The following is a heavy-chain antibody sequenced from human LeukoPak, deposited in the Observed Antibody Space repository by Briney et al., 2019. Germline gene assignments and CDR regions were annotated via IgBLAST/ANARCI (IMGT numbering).Heavy chain of an antibody. V-gene: IGHV3-30*03. CDR2: ISSDGNDK. CDR1: GVTFSSYG. J-gene: IGHJ4*02. Sequence: GGSLRLSCAASGVTFSSYGLHWVRQAPGKGLEWVALISSDGNDKLYGDSVKGRFTISRDDSKSTLYLQMNSLRAEDTAVYYCTTKVIRGNSGDDYDDWGQGTLVTVSS. CDR3: TTKVIRGNSGDDYDD. D-gene: IGHD5-12*01.